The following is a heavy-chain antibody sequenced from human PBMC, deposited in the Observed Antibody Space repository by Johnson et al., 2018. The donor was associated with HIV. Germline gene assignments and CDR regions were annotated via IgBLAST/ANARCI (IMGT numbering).Heavy chain of an antibody. CDR2: IKQDGSEK. Sequence: VQLVESGGALVQPGRSLRLSCAPSGFTFDDYAVHWVRQVPGKGLEWVANIKQDGSEKYYVDSVKGRFTISRDNAKNSLYLQMNSLRAEDTAVYYCARGPSQLYWPDVAFDIWGQGTMVTVSS. CDR1: GFTFDDYA. V-gene: IGHV3-7*05. D-gene: IGHD2-8*02. J-gene: IGHJ3*02. CDR3: ARGPSQLYWPDVAFDI.